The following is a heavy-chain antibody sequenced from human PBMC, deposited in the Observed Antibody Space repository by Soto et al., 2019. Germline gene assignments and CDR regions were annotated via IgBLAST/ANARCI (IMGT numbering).Heavy chain of an antibody. CDR1: GFTFRGYW. V-gene: IGHV3-7*01. J-gene: IGHJ4*02. CDR2: IKQDGSEI. Sequence: EVQLVESGGGLVQPGGSLRLSCAASGFTFRGYWMSWVRQAPGKGLEWVASIKQDGSEIYYVDSVKGRFTISRDNAKNSLYLQMDSLRVEDTAVYYCARWEADYSSGSYAIDYWGRGTLVTVSS. D-gene: IGHD6-19*01. CDR3: ARWEADYSSGSYAIDY.